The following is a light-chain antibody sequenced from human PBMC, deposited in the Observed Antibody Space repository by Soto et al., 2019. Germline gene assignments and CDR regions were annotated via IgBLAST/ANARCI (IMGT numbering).Light chain of an antibody. CDR1: QDISNH. CDR2: DAS. J-gene: IGKJ2*01. V-gene: IGKV1-33*01. Sequence: DIQMTQSPSSLSASVGDSVTITCQASQDISNHLNWYQQKPGKAPKLLIYDASNLERGVPSRFSGSGSGTDFTFTISRLQPEDFATYFCQQFGNPMYTFGQGTKLEIK. CDR3: QQFGNPMYT.